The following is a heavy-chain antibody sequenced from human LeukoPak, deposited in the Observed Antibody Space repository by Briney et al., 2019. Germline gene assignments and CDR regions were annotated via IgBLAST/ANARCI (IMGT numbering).Heavy chain of an antibody. CDR2: IYTGGTI. J-gene: IGHJ6*02. CDR3: ASRDV. CDR1: GFTVRDNY. V-gene: IGHV3-53*05. Sequence: PGGSLRLSCAASGFTVRDNYMSWARQAPRKGLEWVSVIYTGGTILYADSVKGRFTISRGSSQNTLYLQMNSLRAEDTAEYYCASRDVWGQGTTVTVSS.